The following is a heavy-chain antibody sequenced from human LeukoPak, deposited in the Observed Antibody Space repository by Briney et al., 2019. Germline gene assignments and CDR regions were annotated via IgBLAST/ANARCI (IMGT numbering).Heavy chain of an antibody. CDR1: GLTFSDYS. Sequence: GGSLRLSCEASGLTFSDYSMNWVRQAPGEGLEWLSYITSTSDTIYYADSVKGRFTSSRDNAKNSVYLQMNSLRAEDTAVYYCARSSGYPFFDYWGQGTLVTVSS. CDR2: ITSTSDTI. D-gene: IGHD3-22*01. J-gene: IGHJ4*02. V-gene: IGHV3-48*01. CDR3: ARSSGYPFFDY.